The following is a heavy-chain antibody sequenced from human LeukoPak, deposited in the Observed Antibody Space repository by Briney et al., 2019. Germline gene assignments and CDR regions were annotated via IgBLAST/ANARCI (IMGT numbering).Heavy chain of an antibody. CDR3: ARHSGSGWQALGY. CDR2: TSYNGNT. J-gene: IGHJ4*02. Sequence: WASVKVSCKASGYTFSNYGISWVRQAPGLGLEWMGWTSYNGNTNYAQKFQDRVTMTTDTSTTTAYMELRSLESDDTAVYYCARHSGSGWQALGYWGQGILVTVSS. D-gene: IGHD6-19*01. V-gene: IGHV1-18*04. CDR1: GYTFSNYG.